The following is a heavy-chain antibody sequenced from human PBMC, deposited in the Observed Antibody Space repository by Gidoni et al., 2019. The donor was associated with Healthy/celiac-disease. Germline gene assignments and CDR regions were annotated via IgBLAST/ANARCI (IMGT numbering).Heavy chain of an antibody. CDR3: ARKYGYYHFDY. CDR2: IYHCGST. D-gene: IGHD3-22*01. V-gene: IGHV4-38-2*02. CDR1: GYSISSGYY. Sequence: QVQLQESGPGLVKPSETLSLTCTVSGYSISSGYYWGWIRQPPGKGLEWIGIIYHCGSTYYNPSLKSRVTISVDTSKNQFSLKLSSVTAADTAVYYCARKYGYYHFDYWGQGTLVTVSS. J-gene: IGHJ4*02.